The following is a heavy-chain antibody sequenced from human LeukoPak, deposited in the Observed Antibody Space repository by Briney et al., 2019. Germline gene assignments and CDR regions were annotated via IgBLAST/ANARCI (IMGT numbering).Heavy chain of an antibody. D-gene: IGHD6-19*01. CDR3: ASAHSSAWSSAVDF. CDR2: INPSGGST. J-gene: IGHJ4*02. Sequence: ASVKVSCKASGYTFTSYYMHWVRQAPGQGLEWMGIINPSGGSTSYAQKFQGRVTMTSDTSISTAYMELSRLRSDDTALYYCASAHSSAWSSAVDFWGQGTLVTVSS. V-gene: IGHV1-46*01. CDR1: GYTFTSYY.